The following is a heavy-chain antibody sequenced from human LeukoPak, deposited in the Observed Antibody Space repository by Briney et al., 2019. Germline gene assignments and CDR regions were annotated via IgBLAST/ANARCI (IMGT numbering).Heavy chain of an antibody. V-gene: IGHV1-18*01. J-gene: IGHJ3*02. Sequence: ASVKVSCKASGYTFASFSITWVRQAPGQGLEWMGWISVYNGNTNYAQKLQGRVTMTTDTSTSTAYMELSSLRSEDTAVYYCARAAAYYDSSGYHDAFDIWGQGTMVTVSS. CDR3: ARAAAYYDSSGYHDAFDI. CDR2: ISVYNGNT. CDR1: GYTFASFS. D-gene: IGHD3-22*01.